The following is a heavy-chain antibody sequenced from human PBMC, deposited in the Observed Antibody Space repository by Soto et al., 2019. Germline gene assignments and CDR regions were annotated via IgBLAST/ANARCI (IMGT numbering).Heavy chain of an antibody. Sequence: QVQLQQWGAGLLKPSETLSLTCAVYGGSFSGYYWSWIRQPPGKGLEWIGEINHSGSTNYNPSLKSRVTISVDTSKHQFSLKLSSVTAADTAVYYCARGPTLVGATTFTKNDAFDIWGQGTMVTVSS. V-gene: IGHV4-34*01. D-gene: IGHD1-26*01. CDR3: ARGPTLVGATTFTKNDAFDI. CDR2: INHSGST. J-gene: IGHJ3*02. CDR1: GGSFSGYY.